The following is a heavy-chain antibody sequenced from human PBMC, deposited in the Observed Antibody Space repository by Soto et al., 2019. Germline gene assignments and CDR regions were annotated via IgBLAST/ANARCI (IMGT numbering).Heavy chain of an antibody. CDR1: GGTFSSYP. CDR2: TIPMFGTA. V-gene: IGHV1-69*06. CDR3: ARVHCCCDCYVLDY. J-gene: IGHJ4*02. Sequence: QVQLVQSGAEVQKPGSSVKVSCKASGGTFSSYPISWVRQAPGQGLEWMGGTIPMFGTANYAQKFQGRVTITADKSTSTAYMELSSLRSEDTAVYYCARVHCCCDCYVLDYWGQGTLVTVSS. D-gene: IGHD2-21*02.